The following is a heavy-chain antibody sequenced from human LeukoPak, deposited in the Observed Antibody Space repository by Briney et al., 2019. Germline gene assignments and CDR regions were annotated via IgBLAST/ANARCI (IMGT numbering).Heavy chain of an antibody. CDR3: ARHIVYYGLDI. V-gene: IGHV7-4-1*02. CDR1: GYSFTSYA. J-gene: IGHJ3*02. Sequence: ASVKVSCKASGYSFTSYAMNWVRQAPGQGLEWMGWINTNTGNPTYAQGFTGRFVFSSDTSVSTAYLQISSLKAEDTAVYYRARHIVYYGLDIWGQGTMVTVSS. D-gene: IGHD3-10*01. CDR2: INTNTGNP.